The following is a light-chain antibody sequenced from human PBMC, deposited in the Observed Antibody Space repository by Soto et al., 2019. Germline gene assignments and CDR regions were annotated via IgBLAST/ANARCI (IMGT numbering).Light chain of an antibody. J-gene: IGLJ2*01. CDR3: SSHSSSSTLVV. CDR1: SSDVGGYNY. Sequence: QSVLTQPASMSGSPGQSITISCTGTSSDVGGYNYVSWYRQHPGKAPKHMIYDVNNRPSGVSNRFSGSKSGNTASLTISGLQAEDEADYYCSSHSSSSTLVVFGGGTKVTVL. CDR2: DVN. V-gene: IGLV2-14*03.